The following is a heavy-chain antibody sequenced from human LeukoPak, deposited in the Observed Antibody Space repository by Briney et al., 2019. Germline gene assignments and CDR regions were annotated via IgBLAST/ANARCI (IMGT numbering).Heavy chain of an antibody. CDR2: IYYSGST. Sequence: SETLSLTCTVSGDSVSSGTYYWSWIRQPPGKGLEWIGYIYYSGSTNYNPSLKSRVTISVDTSKNQFSLKLSSVTAADTAVYHCARITGGSGWYYFDYWGQGTLVTVSS. CDR1: GDSVSSGTYY. V-gene: IGHV4-61*01. CDR3: ARITGGSGWYYFDY. D-gene: IGHD6-19*01. J-gene: IGHJ4*02.